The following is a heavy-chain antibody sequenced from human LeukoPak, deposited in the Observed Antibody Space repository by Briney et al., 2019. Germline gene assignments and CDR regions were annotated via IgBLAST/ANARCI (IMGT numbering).Heavy chain of an antibody. V-gene: IGHV4-4*07. CDR3: ARVRRWELMVDY. CDR1: GGSISSYY. D-gene: IGHD1-26*01. Sequence: SETLSLTCTVSGGSISSYYWSWIRQPAGKGLEWIGRLYLSGSTNYNPSLRNRVTMSLDTSKNQFSLKLNSVTAADTAVYYCARVRRWELMVDYWGNGILVTVSS. J-gene: IGHJ4*01. CDR2: LYLSGST.